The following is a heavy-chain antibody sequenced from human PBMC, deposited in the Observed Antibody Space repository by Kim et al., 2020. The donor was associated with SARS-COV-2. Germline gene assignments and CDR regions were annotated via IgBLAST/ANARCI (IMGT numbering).Heavy chain of an antibody. Sequence: GGSLRLSCAASGFTFDDYAMHWVRQAPGKGLEWVAGINWNSGSIDYADSVKGRFTISRDNAKNSLYLQMNSLRPEDTALYYCAKSPLAYCGGDCYKGWFDPWGQGTLVTVSS. V-gene: IGHV3-9*01. D-gene: IGHD2-21*02. CDR2: INWNSGSI. J-gene: IGHJ5*02. CDR1: GFTFDDYA. CDR3: AKSPLAYCGGDCYKGWFDP.